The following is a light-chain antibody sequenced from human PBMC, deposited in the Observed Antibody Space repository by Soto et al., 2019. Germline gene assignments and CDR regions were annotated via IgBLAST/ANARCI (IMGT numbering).Light chain of an antibody. Sequence: QSALTQPASVSGSPGQSIAFSCTGTSSDVGGYNSASWYQQHPGKAPKLLIYDVSNRPSGVSNRFSGSKSGNTASLTISGLQAEDEADYYCSSYSTGGSYVFGTGTKLTVL. CDR1: SSDVGGYNS. V-gene: IGLV2-14*03. J-gene: IGLJ1*01. CDR2: DVS. CDR3: SSYSTGGSYV.